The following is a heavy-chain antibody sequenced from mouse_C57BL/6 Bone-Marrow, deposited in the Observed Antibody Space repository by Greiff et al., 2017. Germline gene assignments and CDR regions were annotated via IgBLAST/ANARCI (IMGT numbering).Heavy chain of an antibody. CDR3: ARRYGSSFYWYFDV. CDR1: GYTFTSYG. D-gene: IGHD1-1*01. J-gene: IGHJ1*03. Sequence: QVQLQQSGAELARPGASVKLSCKASGYTFTSYGISWVKQRTGQGLEWVGEIYPRSGNTYYNEKFKGKATLTAAKSSSTAYMELRSLTSEDSAVYFCARRYGSSFYWYFDVWGTGTTVTVSS. V-gene: IGHV1-81*01. CDR2: IYPRSGNT.